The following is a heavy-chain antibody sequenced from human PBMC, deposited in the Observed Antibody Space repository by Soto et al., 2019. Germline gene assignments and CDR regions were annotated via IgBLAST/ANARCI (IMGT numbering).Heavy chain of an antibody. D-gene: IGHD2-2*01. V-gene: IGHV3-15*01. CDR2: IKSKTDGGTI. Sequence: EVQLVESGGGLVKPGGSLRLSCAASGFISSAPWSIWVGQPQGRGLGGVGGIKSKTDGGTIDYAAPVKGRFTISRDDSENTLFLQMDSLKTEDTAVYYCTTSAAIGFCSSASCYAGDFWGQGALVTVSS. CDR1: GFISSAPW. CDR3: TTSAAIGFCSSASCYAGDF. J-gene: IGHJ4*02.